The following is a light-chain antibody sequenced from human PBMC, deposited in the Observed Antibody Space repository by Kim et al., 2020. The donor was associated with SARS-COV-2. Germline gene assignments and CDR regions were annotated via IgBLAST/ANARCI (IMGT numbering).Light chain of an antibody. CDR1: QGISNY. Sequence: ESVGDRGTITCRASQGISNYLAWYQQKPGKVPKLLIYAASTLQSGVPSRFSGSGSGTDFTLTISSLQPEDVATYYCQKYNSAPSTFGQGTRLEIK. J-gene: IGKJ5*01. CDR3: QKYNSAPST. V-gene: IGKV1-27*01. CDR2: AAS.